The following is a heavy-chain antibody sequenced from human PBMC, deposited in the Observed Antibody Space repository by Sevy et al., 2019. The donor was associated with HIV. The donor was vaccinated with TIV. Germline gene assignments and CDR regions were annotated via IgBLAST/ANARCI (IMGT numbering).Heavy chain of an antibody. Sequence: SETLSLICTVSGGSISSDYWSWIRQPPGKGLDWIGYIHYSGITNYNPSLKSRVTISLDASKNQFSLKLNFVTAADTAVYYCAGSESYATTLDLWGRGTLVTVSS. D-gene: IGHD2-15*01. CDR1: GGSISSDY. CDR2: IHYSGIT. CDR3: AGSESYATTLDL. V-gene: IGHV4-59*01. J-gene: IGHJ2*01.